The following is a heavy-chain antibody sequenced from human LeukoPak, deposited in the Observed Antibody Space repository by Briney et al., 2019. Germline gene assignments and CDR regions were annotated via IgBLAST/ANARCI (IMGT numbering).Heavy chain of an antibody. Sequence: GESLKISCKGSGYSFTSYWIGWVRQMPGKGLEWMGIIYPGDSDTRYSPSFQGQVTISADKSISTAYLQWSSPKASDTAMYYCARRVAVADTGFDYWGQGTLVTVS. V-gene: IGHV5-51*01. D-gene: IGHD6-19*01. CDR2: IYPGDSDT. CDR1: GYSFTSYW. J-gene: IGHJ4*02. CDR3: ARRVAVADTGFDY.